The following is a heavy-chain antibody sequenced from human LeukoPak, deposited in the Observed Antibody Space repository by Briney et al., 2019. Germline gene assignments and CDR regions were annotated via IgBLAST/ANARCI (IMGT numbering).Heavy chain of an antibody. CDR2: MNPNSGNT. CDR1: GGTFCSYA. Sequence: GASVKVSCKASGGTFCSYAISWVRQAPGQGLEWMGWMNPNSGNTGYAQKFQGRVTMTRNTSISTAYMELSSLSSEDTAVYYCARELHGYYYGMDVWGQGTTVTVSS. J-gene: IGHJ6*02. V-gene: IGHV1-8*02. D-gene: IGHD1-26*01. CDR3: ARELHGYYYGMDV.